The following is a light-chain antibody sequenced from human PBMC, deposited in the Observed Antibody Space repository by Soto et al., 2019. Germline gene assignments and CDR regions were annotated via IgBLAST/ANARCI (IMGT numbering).Light chain of an antibody. CDR1: SSNIGNNY. CDR2: DNN. CDR3: GTWDSSLSAVV. Sequence: QSVLTRPPSVSAAPGQKVTISCSGRSSNIGNNYVSWYQQFPGTAPKLLIYDNNKRPSGIPDRFSGSKSGTSATLDITGLQTGDEADYYCGTWDSSLSAVVFGGGTKVTVL. J-gene: IGLJ2*01. V-gene: IGLV1-51*01.